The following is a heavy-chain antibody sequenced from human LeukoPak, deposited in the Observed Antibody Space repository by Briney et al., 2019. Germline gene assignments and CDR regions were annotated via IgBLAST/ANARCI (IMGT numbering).Heavy chain of an antibody. CDR3: ARAYSSGWYPRSGYFDY. Sequence: TSETLSLTCAVSGGSISSSSYYWGWVRQPPGKGLEWIGEIYHSGSTNYNPSLKSRVTISVDKSKNQFSLKLSSVTAADTAVYYCARAYSSGWYPRSGYFDYWGQGTLVTVSS. CDR1: GGSISSSSYY. V-gene: IGHV4-39*07. D-gene: IGHD6-19*01. CDR2: IYHSGST. J-gene: IGHJ4*02.